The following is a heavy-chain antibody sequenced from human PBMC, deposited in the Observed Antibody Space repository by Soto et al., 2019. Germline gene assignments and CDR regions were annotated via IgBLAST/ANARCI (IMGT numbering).Heavy chain of an antibody. CDR3: AALHYDFWSGYPRNDAFDI. CDR2: ISAYSGNT. V-gene: IGHV1-18*01. D-gene: IGHD3-3*01. Sequence: ASVKVSCKASGYTFTSYGISWVRQAPGQGLEWMGWISAYSGNTNYAQKLQGRVTMTTDTSTSTAYMELRSLRSDDTAVYYCAALHYDFWSGYPRNDAFDIWGQGTMVTVSS. CDR1: GYTFTSYG. J-gene: IGHJ3*02.